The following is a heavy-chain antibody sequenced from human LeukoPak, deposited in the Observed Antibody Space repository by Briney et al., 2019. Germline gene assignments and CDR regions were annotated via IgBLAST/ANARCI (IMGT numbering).Heavy chain of an antibody. CDR1: GGSISTSTYY. J-gene: IGHJ4*02. CDR3: ARGGIVLMVYAIPPYFDY. Sequence: SETLSLTCTVSGGSISTSTYYWGWIRQPPGKGLEWIGSIYYTGSTYYNPSLRSRVTISVDTSKNQFSLKLSSVTAADTAVYYCARGGIVLMVYAIPPYFDYWGQGTLVTVSS. V-gene: IGHV4-39*01. D-gene: IGHD2-8*01. CDR2: IYYTGST.